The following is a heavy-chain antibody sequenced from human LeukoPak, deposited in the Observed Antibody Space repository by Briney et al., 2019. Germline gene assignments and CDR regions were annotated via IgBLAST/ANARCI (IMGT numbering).Heavy chain of an antibody. CDR3: ARPIVPVNAIPRGLGY. V-gene: IGHV4-59*01. CDR2: VHYSGST. Sequence: SETLSLTCTVSGGSIGTYYWSWIRQPPGRGLEWIGYVHYSGSTRYSPSLKGRVTISVDTSKNQFSLKLNYVTAADTAIYYCARPIVPVNAIPRGLGYWGQGTLVTVSS. CDR1: GGSIGTYY. D-gene: IGHD2-8*01. J-gene: IGHJ4*02.